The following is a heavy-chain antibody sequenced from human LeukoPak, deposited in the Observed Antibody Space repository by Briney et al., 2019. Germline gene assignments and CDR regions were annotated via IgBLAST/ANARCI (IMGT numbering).Heavy chain of an antibody. Sequence: GESLKISCKGSGYSFTSYWIGWVRRMAGKGLEWMGIIYPGDSDTRYSPSFQGQVTISADKSISTAYLQWSSLKASDTAMYYCARVPTRAVRGVIRPVYGMDVWGQGTTVTVSS. CDR3: ARVPTRAVRGVIRPVYGMDV. CDR1: GYSFTSYW. J-gene: IGHJ6*02. CDR2: IYPGDSDT. V-gene: IGHV5-51*01. D-gene: IGHD3-10*01.